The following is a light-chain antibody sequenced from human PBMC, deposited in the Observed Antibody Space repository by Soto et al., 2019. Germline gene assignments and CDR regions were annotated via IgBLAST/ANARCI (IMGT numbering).Light chain of an antibody. CDR1: SSDVGAYIY. CDR2: EIN. J-gene: IGLJ2*01. V-gene: IGLV2-8*01. Sequence: QSALTRPPSASGSPGQSVAISCTGTSSDVGAYIYVSWYQQHPGKAPKLVIYEINKRPSGVPDRFSGSKSGNTASLTVSGLQVEDEADYYCSIYAGGNSVIFGGGTQLTVL. CDR3: SIYAGGNSVI.